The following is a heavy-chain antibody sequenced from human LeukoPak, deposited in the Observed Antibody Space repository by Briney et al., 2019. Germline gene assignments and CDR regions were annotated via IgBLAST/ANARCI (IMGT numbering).Heavy chain of an antibody. V-gene: IGHV3-21*01. CDR2: ISSSSSYI. D-gene: IGHD3-22*01. Sequence: GRSLRLSCAASGFTFSSNGMHWVRQAPGKGLEWVSSISSSSSYIYYADSVKGRFTISRDNAKNSLYLQMNSLRAEDTAVYYCVRESYYYDSSGFDYWGQGTLVTVSS. CDR1: GFTFSSNG. J-gene: IGHJ4*02. CDR3: VRESYYYDSSGFDY.